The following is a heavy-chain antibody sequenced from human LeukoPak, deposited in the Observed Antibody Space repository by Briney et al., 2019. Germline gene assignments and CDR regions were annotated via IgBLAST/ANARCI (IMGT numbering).Heavy chain of an antibody. CDR3: ARQNNFFAP. V-gene: IGHV4-59*01. Sequence: SETLSLTCSVSGGFNTHYYWSWIRQPPGKGLEWIGYFYHSGSTNYNPSLKSRVTISVDTSKNHFSLKLSSVTAADTAVYYCARQNNFFAPWGQGTLVTVSS. CDR2: FYHSGST. J-gene: IGHJ5*02. D-gene: IGHD1-20*01. CDR1: GGFNTHYY.